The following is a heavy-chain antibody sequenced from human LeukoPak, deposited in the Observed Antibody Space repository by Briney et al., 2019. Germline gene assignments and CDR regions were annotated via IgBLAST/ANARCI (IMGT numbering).Heavy chain of an antibody. CDR1: GFTFSSYA. CDR2: ISYDGSNK. V-gene: IGHV3-30-3*01. Sequence: PGGSLRLSCAASGFTFSSYAMHWVRQAPGKGLEWVAVISYDGSNKYYADSVKGRFTISRDNSKNTLYLQMNSLRAEDTAVYYCARDPGIAVAGYYFDYWGQGTLVTVSS. D-gene: IGHD6-19*01. J-gene: IGHJ4*02. CDR3: ARDPGIAVAGYYFDY.